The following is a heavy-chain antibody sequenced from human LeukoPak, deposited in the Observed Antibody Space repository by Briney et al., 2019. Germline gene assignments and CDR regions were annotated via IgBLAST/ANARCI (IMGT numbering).Heavy chain of an antibody. CDR3: ARFIAAAGRDNWFDP. J-gene: IGHJ5*02. D-gene: IGHD6-13*01. V-gene: IGHV4-59*08. CDR2: IYYSGST. Sequence: SETLSLTCTVSGGSISSYYWSWIRQPPGKGLGWIGYIYYSGSTNYNPSLKSRVTISVDTSKNQFSLKLSSVTAADTAVYYCARFIAAAGRDNWFDPWGQGTLVTVSS. CDR1: GGSISSYY.